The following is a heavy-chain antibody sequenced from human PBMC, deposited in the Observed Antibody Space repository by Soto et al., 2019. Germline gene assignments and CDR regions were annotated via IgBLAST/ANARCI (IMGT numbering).Heavy chain of an antibody. Sequence: QVQLVESGGGVVQPGRSPRLSCEASGFTFSFYAMHWVRQAPGKGLEWVAVISYDGNNKYYTDSVKGRFTISRDNSKNTLYLQMNSLRAEDTAVYYCAKNRRSGVVPAAIGDYWGQGTLVTVSS. J-gene: IGHJ4*02. CDR2: ISYDGNNK. V-gene: IGHV3-30*18. D-gene: IGHD2-2*02. CDR1: GFTFSFYA. CDR3: AKNRRSGVVPAAIGDY.